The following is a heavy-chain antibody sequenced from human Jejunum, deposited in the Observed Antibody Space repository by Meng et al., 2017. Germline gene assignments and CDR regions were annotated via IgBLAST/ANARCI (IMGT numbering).Heavy chain of an antibody. D-gene: IGHD4-11*01. J-gene: IGHJ4*02. V-gene: IGHV4-34*01. CDR1: GGSISDYY. CDR3: ARGNEYSNYGADF. Sequence: QVKLQQWGAGLLKPSETLSLPCAVYGGSISDYYWTWIRQPPGKGLEWNGEINDSGSTNYNPSLKSRVTISVDTSKSQFYLRVSSVTAADTAVYYCARGNEYSNYGADFWGQGTLVTVSS. CDR2: INDSGST.